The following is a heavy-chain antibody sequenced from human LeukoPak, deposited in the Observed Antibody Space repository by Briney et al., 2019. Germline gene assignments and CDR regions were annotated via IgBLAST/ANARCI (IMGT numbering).Heavy chain of an antibody. Sequence: SETLSLTCTVSGYSISSGYYWGWIRQPPGKGLEWIGSIYHSGSTYYNPSLKSRVTISVDTSKNQFSLKLSSVTAADTAVYYCARLGRDAFDIWGQGTMVTVSS. D-gene: IGHD2-15*01. CDR1: GYSISSGYY. CDR3: ARLGRDAFDI. J-gene: IGHJ3*02. V-gene: IGHV4-38-2*02. CDR2: IYHSGST.